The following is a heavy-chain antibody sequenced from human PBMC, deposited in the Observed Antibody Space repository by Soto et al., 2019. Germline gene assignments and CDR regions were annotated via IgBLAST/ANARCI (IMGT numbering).Heavy chain of an antibody. V-gene: IGHV4-39*01. CDR1: GGSVTNSSYY. CDR3: ALYQRGYSGGSPFHP. J-gene: IGHJ5*02. CDR2: VYYRGRS. Sequence: SETLSLTCTVSGGSVTNSSYYWGWIRQSPGKGLEWIGSVYYRGRSYSKSSVKSRVTISVDTSKNRFSLSLNSVTASDTAVYYCALYQRGYSGGSPFHPWGQGTLVTVSS. D-gene: IGHD5-12*01.